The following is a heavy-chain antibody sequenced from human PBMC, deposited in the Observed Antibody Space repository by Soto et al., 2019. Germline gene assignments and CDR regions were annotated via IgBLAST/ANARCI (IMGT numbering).Heavy chain of an antibody. Sequence: QVQLVESGGGVVQPGRSLRLSCAASGFTFSSYGMHWVRQAPGKGLEWVAGISYDGSNKYHADSVKGRFSVSRDNSRNTLNLQMRSLRGEDTAVYYCAKQPKSGYDPSAFFDYWGQGIVVTVTS. CDR2: ISYDGSNK. V-gene: IGHV3-30*18. D-gene: IGHD5-12*01. CDR3: AKQPKSGYDPSAFFDY. CDR1: GFTFSSYG. J-gene: IGHJ4*02.